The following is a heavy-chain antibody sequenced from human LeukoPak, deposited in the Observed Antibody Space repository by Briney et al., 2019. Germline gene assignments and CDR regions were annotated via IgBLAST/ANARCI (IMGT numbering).Heavy chain of an antibody. Sequence: PGGSLRLSCAASGFTVGSNYMSWVRQAPGKGLEWVSVIYSGGSTYYADSVKGRFTISRDNSKNTLYLQMNSLRAEDTAVYYCARAPSLRGYDLGAFDIWGQGTMVTVSS. V-gene: IGHV3-53*01. CDR2: IYSGGST. D-gene: IGHD3/OR15-3a*01. CDR3: ARAPSLRGYDLGAFDI. CDR1: GFTVGSNY. J-gene: IGHJ3*02.